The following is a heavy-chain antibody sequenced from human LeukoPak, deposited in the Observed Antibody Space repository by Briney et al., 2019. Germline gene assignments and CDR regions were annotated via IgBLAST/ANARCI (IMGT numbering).Heavy chain of an antibody. Sequence: SETLSLTCAVYGGSFSGYYWSWIRQPPGKGLEWIGEINHSGSTNYNPSLKSRVTISVDTSKNQFSLKLSSVTVADTAVYYCARANYDILTGYYSRKSYYFDYWGQGTLVTVSS. V-gene: IGHV4-34*01. CDR1: GGSFSGYY. CDR2: INHSGST. CDR3: ARANYDILTGYYSRKSYYFDY. J-gene: IGHJ4*02. D-gene: IGHD3-9*01.